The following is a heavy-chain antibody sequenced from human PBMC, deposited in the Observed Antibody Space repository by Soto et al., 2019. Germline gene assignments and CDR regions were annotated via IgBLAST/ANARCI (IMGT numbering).Heavy chain of an antibody. CDR3: ARGYSSSARTKNYYYYGMDV. CDR2: IYYSGST. D-gene: IGHD6-6*01. CDR1: GGPVSSGSYY. J-gene: IGHJ6*02. Sequence: PSETLSLTCTVSGGPVSSGSYYWSWIRQPPGKGLEWIGYIYYSGSTNYNPSLKSRVTISVDTSKNQFSLKLSSVTAADTAVYYCARGYSSSARTKNYYYYGMDVWGQGTTVTVSS. V-gene: IGHV4-61*01.